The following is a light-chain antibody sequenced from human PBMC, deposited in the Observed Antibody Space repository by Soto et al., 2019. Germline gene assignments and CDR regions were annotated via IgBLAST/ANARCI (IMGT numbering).Light chain of an antibody. J-gene: IGKJ5*01. CDR2: VAS. Sequence: EIRMTQTPSSLSAPIGDRVTITCRASQSISRYLNWYQQKPGKAPNLLIYVASSLQSEVPSRFSGSGSGTDFTLTITILQPEDFTTYYCQQSYCTPITFGQGTRLAIK. V-gene: IGKV1-39*01. CDR1: QSISRY. CDR3: QQSYCTPIT.